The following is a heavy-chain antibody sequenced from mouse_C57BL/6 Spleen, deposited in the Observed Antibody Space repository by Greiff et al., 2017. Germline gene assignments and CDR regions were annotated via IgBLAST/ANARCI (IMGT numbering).Heavy chain of an antibody. J-gene: IGHJ3*01. Sequence: VQLQQSGPELVKPGASVKISCKASGYSFTGYYMNWVKQSPEKSLEWIGEINPSTGGTTYNQKFKAKATLTVDKSSSTAYMQLKSLTSEDSAVYCCAIPYYYGSSDAFAYWGQGTLVTVSA. D-gene: IGHD1-1*01. CDR1: GYSFTGYY. CDR3: AIPYYYGSSDAFAY. CDR2: INPSTGGT. V-gene: IGHV1-42*01.